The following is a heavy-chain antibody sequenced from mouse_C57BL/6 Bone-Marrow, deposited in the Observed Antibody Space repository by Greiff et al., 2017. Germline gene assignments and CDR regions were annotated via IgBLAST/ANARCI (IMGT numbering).Heavy chain of an antibody. V-gene: IGHV1-59*01. CDR1: GYTFTSYW. CDR2: IDPSDSYT. D-gene: IGHD1-1*01. CDR3: ARGEYYGSSYRYVDV. Sequence: QVQLQQPGAELVRPGTSVKLSCKASGYTFTSYWMHWVKQRPGQGLEWIGVIDPSDSYTNYNQKFKGKATLTVDTSSSTAYMQLSSLTSEDSAVYYCARGEYYGSSYRYVDVWGTGTTVTVSS. J-gene: IGHJ1*03.